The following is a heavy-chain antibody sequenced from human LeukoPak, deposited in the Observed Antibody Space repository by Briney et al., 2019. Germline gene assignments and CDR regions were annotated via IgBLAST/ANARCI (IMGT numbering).Heavy chain of an antibody. CDR2: LYTSGST. D-gene: IGHD3-10*02. V-gene: IGHV4-4*07. CDR3: ARIPPMSTIDY. Sequence: SETLSLTCTVSGGSISSYYWSWIRQPAGQGLEWIGRLYTSGSTNYNPSLKSRVTTSVDTSTNHLSLTLSSLTAADTAAFYFARIPPMSTIDYWGQGTLVSVSS. J-gene: IGHJ4*02. CDR1: GGSISSYY.